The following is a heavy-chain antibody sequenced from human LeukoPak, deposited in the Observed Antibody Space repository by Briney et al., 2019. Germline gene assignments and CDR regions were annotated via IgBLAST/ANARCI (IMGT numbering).Heavy chain of an antibody. CDR3: ARVTFNYFGSGDAFDI. Sequence: GGSLRPSCTASGFTVSSNYMSWVRQAPGKGLEWVSIIYSDGSTYYADSVKGRFTISRDNSKNTLYLQMNSLRAEDTAVYYCARVTFNYFGSGDAFDIWGQGTMGTVSS. CDR1: GFTVSSNY. V-gene: IGHV3-66*01. J-gene: IGHJ3*02. CDR2: IYSDGST. D-gene: IGHD3-10*01.